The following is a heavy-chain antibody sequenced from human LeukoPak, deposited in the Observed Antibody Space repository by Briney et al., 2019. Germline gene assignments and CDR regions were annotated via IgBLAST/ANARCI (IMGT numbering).Heavy chain of an antibody. V-gene: IGHV1-18*01. D-gene: IGHD1-26*01. CDR1: GYTFTSYG. J-gene: IGHJ6*02. CDR2: ISAYNGNT. Sequence: ASVNVSCKASGYTFTSYGISWVRHAPRQGLEWRGWISAYNGNTNYAQKLQGRVTMTTDTSKSQAYMELRSLRSDDTAVYYCARASTPWELLGYYYGMDVWGQGTTVTVSS. CDR3: ARASTPWELLGYYYGMDV.